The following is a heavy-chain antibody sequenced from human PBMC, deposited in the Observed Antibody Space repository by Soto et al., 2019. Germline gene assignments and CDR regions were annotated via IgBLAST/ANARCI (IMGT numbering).Heavy chain of an antibody. V-gene: IGHV4-59*01. CDR3: ARDLGSGSYPNWFDP. J-gene: IGHJ5*02. CDR2: IYYSGST. Sequence: SETLSLTCTVSGGSISSYYWSWIRQPPGKGLEWVGYIYYSGSTNYNPSLKSRVTISVDTSKNQSSLKLSSVTAADTAVYYCARDLGSGSYPNWFDPWGQGTLVTVSS. D-gene: IGHD3-10*01. CDR1: GGSISSYY.